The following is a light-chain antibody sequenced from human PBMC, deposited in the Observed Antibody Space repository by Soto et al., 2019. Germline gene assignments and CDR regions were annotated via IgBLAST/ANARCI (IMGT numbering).Light chain of an antibody. CDR3: QQFYKTPDT. Sequence: DLQMTQSPSSLSASFGDTVTIQXRTSQSINFYFKWYQQEPVKAPXLXXFXTSSIHSGVQLRFSGSGSETEFTLTISGVQPEDVASYYCQQFYKTPDTFGQGTRL. CDR1: QSINFY. CDR2: XTS. V-gene: IGKV1-39*01. J-gene: IGKJ5*01.